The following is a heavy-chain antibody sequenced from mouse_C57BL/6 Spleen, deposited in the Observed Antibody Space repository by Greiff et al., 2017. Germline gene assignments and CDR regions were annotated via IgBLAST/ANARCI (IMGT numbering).Heavy chain of an antibody. CDR2: LWSCGST. CDR3: ARNYYYGSRYYFDY. J-gene: IGHJ2*01. D-gene: IGHD1-1*01. CDR1: GFSLTSYG. Sequence: QVQLQQSGPGLVQPSQSLSITCTVSGFSLTSYGVHWVRQSPGKGLEWLGVLWSCGSTDYNAAFISRLSISKDNSKSQVFFKMNSLQADDTAIYYCARNYYYGSRYYFDYWGQGTTLTVSS. V-gene: IGHV2-2*01.